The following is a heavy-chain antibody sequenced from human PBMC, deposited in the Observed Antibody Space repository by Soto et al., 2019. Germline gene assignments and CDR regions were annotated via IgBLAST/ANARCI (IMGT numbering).Heavy chain of an antibody. CDR3: ARGCSSASCYYD. Sequence: LRLSCTASGFMFSSYTMNWVRQAPGKGLEWVSSVSFRGDIYYADSLEGRFTISRDDAKNSLYLQMNSLRAEDTAVYYCARGCSSASCYYDWGQGTLVTVSS. D-gene: IGHD2-2*01. J-gene: IGHJ4*02. CDR2: VSFRGDI. CDR1: GFMFSSYT. V-gene: IGHV3-21*01.